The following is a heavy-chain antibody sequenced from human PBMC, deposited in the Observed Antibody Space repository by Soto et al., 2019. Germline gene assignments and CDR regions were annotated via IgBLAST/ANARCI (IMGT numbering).Heavy chain of an antibody. CDR3: AREEDIVVVPAPMDV. J-gene: IGHJ6*02. CDR2: ISYDGSNK. D-gene: IGHD2-2*01. V-gene: IGHV3-30-3*01. Sequence: QVQLVESGGGVVQPGRSLRLSCAASGFTFSSYAMHWVRQAPGKGLEWVAVISYDGSNKYYADSVKGRFTISRDNSKNTLYLQMNSLRAEDTAVYYCAREEDIVVVPAPMDVWGQGTTVTVSS. CDR1: GFTFSSYA.